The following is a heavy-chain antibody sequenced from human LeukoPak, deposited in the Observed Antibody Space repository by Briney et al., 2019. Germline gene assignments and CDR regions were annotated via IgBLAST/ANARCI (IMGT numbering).Heavy chain of an antibody. J-gene: IGHJ6*02. Sequence: GGSLRLSCAASGFTFSTYDMYWVCQGQGMGLGWVSFISSSSTYIYYEDSVKGRFPIPRKNAKTSLNLQMNSLRAEDRAVYYCASRTTPDRDYSGADGWGQGSTATVSS. D-gene: IGHD1-14*01. V-gene: IGHV3-21*01. CDR3: ASRTTPDRDYSGADG. CDR2: ISSSSTYI. CDR1: GFTFSTYD.